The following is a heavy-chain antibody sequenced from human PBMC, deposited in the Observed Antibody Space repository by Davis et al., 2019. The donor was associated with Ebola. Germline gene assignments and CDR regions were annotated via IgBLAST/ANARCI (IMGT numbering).Heavy chain of an antibody. CDR3: ATTVPDY. V-gene: IGHV3-30*03. D-gene: IGHD4-17*01. Sequence: PGGSLRLSCAASGFTFSSYGMHWVRQAPGKGLEWVAVISYDGSNKYYADSVKGRFTISRDNSKNTLYLQMNSLRAEDTAVYYCATTVPDYWGQGTLVTVSS. J-gene: IGHJ4*02. CDR2: ISYDGSNK. CDR1: GFTFSSYG.